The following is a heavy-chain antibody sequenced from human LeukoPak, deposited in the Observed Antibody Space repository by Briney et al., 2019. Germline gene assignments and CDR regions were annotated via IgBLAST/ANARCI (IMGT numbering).Heavy chain of an antibody. CDR1: GFTFSSYA. V-gene: IGHV3-23*01. D-gene: IGHD2-15*01. CDR2: ISGSGGST. J-gene: IGHJ5*02. CDR3: ARDLGYCSGGSCFYWFDP. Sequence: GGSLRLSCAAAGFTFSSYAMSWVRQAPGKGLDWVSAISGSGGSTYYADSVKGRFTISRDNSKNTLYLQMNSLRAEDTAVYYCARDLGYCSGGSCFYWFDPWGQGTLVTVSS.